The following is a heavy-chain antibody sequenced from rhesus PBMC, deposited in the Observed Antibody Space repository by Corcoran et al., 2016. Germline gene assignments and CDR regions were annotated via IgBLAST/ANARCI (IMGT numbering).Heavy chain of an antibody. CDR3: ARNFGWSLGY. CDR1: GGSFSSYW. CDR2: INGNSGGT. D-gene: IGHD6-37*01. Sequence: QVQLQESGPGLVKPSETLSLTCAVSGGSFSSYWWSWIRPPPGKGLEWIGEINGNSGGTNYNPSPKGRVTISKDASKNQFSLKLSSVTAADTAVYYCARNFGWSLGYWGQGVLVTVSS. V-gene: IGHV4-80*01. J-gene: IGHJ4*01.